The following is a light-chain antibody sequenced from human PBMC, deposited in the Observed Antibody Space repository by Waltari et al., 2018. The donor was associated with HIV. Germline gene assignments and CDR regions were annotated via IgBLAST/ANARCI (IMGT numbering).Light chain of an antibody. Sequence: QSQLIQPPSTSGAPGPSVDISCSGGDSNFGVSSVNWYQPLQGSSPKLLIFNHAVRAPGVPDRFSGCRSGTSASLAISGRQSDGEGDYYCGLWDVNVDGGVFGGGTKVTVL. CDR2: NHA. J-gene: IGLJ2*01. V-gene: IGLV1-44*01. CDR3: GLWDVNVDGGV. CDR1: DSNFGVSS.